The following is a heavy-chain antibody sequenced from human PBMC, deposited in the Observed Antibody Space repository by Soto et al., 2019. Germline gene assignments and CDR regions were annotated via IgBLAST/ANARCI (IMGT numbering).Heavy chain of an antibody. CDR3: ARGRRYLEWFPWFDP. CDR2: MNPNSGDK. D-gene: IGHD3-3*01. CDR1: GYTFASYN. V-gene: IGHV1-8*01. Sequence: QVQLVQSGAEVRRPGASVKISCKAYGYTFASYNIYWVRQAAGQGLEYMGWMNPNSGDKGYAHKFLDKVKMTRDTTIRTAYLELTSLTSEDTAVYYCARGRRYLEWFPWFDPWGQGTLVTVSS. J-gene: IGHJ5*02.